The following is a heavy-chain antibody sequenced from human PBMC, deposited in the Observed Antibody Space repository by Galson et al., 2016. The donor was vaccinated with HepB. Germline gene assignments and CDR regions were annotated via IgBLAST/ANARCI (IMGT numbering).Heavy chain of an antibody. Sequence: SVKVSCKASGYTFVGFGITWVRQAPGQGLEWMGWINTYNADTTYAPKLQGRVTMSTDTSTSTAYMELRSLRSDDTAVYYCARAGLCSGERCYSEGVDYWGQGTLVTVSS. CDR1: GYTFVGFG. V-gene: IGHV1-18*01. CDR2: INTYNADT. J-gene: IGHJ4*02. CDR3: ARAGLCSGERCYSEGVDY. D-gene: IGHD2-15*01.